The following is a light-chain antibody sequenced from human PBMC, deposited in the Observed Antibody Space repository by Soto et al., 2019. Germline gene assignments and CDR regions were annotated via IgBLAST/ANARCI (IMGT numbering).Light chain of an antibody. J-gene: IGLJ1*01. CDR2: DVG. Sequence: QSALTQPASVSGSPGQSITISCTGTSGDVGAYNYVSWYQQHPGKAPRLMIYDVGNRPSGASNRFSGSKSGNTASLTISGLQAEDGADYYCSSFTNTYSYVFGTGTKLTVL. CDR3: SSFTNTYSYV. CDR1: SGDVGAYNY. V-gene: IGLV2-14*01.